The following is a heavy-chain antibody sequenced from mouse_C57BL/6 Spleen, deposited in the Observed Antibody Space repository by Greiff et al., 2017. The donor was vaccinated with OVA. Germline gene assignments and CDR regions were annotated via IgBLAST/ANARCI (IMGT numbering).Heavy chain of an antibody. J-gene: IGHJ2*01. CDR3: ARVRYYEDFDY. CDR1: GYSITSGYY. Sequence: EVKLMESGPGLVKPSQSLSLTCSVTGYSITSGYYWNWIRQFPGNKLEWMGYISYDGSNNYNPSLKNRISITRDTSKNQFFLKLNSVTTEDTATYYCARVRYYEDFDYWGQGTTLTVSS. V-gene: IGHV3-6*01. CDR2: ISYDGSN. D-gene: IGHD1-1*01.